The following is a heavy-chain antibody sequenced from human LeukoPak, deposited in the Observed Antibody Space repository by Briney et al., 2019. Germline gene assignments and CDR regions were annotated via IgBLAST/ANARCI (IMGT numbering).Heavy chain of an antibody. CDR3: ARDRVVGATSYYYYYMDV. Sequence: VSVKVSCKASGYTFTGYYMHWVRQAPGQGLEWMGWINPNSGGTNCAQKFQGRVTMTRDTSISTAYMELSRLRSDDTAVYYCARDRVVGATSYYYYYMDVWGKGTTVTVSS. J-gene: IGHJ6*03. CDR2: INPNSGGT. V-gene: IGHV1-2*02. CDR1: GYTFTGYY. D-gene: IGHD1-26*01.